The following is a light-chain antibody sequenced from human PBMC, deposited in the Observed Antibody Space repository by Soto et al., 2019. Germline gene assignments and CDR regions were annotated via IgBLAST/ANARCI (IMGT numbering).Light chain of an antibody. J-gene: IGLJ1*01. Sequence: QSALTQPRSVSGSPGHSVTISCTGTSSDVCAYNYVSWYQQHPAKAPNLMIYDVSKRPSGVPDRFSGSKSGNTASLTISGLQAEDEGDYYCCSYTNSAYVFGTGTKVTVL. CDR1: SSDVCAYNY. CDR2: DVS. V-gene: IGLV2-11*01. CDR3: CSYTNSAYV.